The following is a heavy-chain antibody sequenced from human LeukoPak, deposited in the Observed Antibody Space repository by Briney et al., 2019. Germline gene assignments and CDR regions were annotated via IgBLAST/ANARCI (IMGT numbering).Heavy chain of an antibody. Sequence: PGGSLRLSCTASGLTFSNYWMSWVRQAPGKGLEWVANIKEDGSETYYVDSVKGRFTISRDNAKNSLYLQMNSLRAEDTAVYYCARDGYSYGTGPFDYWGQGTLVTVSS. J-gene: IGHJ4*02. V-gene: IGHV3-7*01. CDR3: ARDGYSYGTGPFDY. CDR1: GLTFSNYW. CDR2: IKEDGSET. D-gene: IGHD5-18*01.